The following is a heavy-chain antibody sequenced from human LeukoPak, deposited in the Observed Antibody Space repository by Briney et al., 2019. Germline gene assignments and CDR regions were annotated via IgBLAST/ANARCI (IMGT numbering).Heavy chain of an antibody. CDR1: GYTFSDYN. CDR3: ARESIAAAGYDAFDI. V-gene: IGHV3-11*04. D-gene: IGHD6-13*01. J-gene: IGHJ3*02. CDR2: ISRSGSTI. Sequence: GGSLRLSCAASGYTFSDYNMRWIRQAPGKGLEWVSSISRSGSTIYYADSAKGRFTISRDNAKNSLYLQMNSLRAEDTAVYYCARESIAAAGYDAFDIWGQETMVTVFS.